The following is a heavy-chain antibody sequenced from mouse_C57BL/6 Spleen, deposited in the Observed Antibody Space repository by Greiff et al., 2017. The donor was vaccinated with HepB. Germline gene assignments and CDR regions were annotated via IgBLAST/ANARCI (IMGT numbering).Heavy chain of an antibody. CDR3: ARSGDLRAMDY. D-gene: IGHD3-1*01. CDR2: IDPSDSET. J-gene: IGHJ4*01. V-gene: IGHV1-52*01. CDR1: GYTFTSYW. Sequence: QVQLQQPGAELVRPGSSVKLSCKASGYTFTSYWMHWVKQRPIQGLEWIGNIDPSDSETHYNQKFKDKATLTVDKSSSTAYMQLSSLTSEDSAVYYCARSGDLRAMDYWGQGTSVTVSS.